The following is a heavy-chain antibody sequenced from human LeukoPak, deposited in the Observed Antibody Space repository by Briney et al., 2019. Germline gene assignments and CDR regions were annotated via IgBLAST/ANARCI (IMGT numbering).Heavy chain of an antibody. CDR2: IYPGDSDT. CDR1: GYSLTSYW. D-gene: IGHD2-21*02. Sequence: GESLKISCKGSGYSLTSYWIGWVRQMPGKGLEWMGIIYPGDSDTRYSPSFQGQVTISADKSISTAYLQWSSLKASDTAMYYCARHPAYCGGDCYFDIWGQGTMVTVSS. J-gene: IGHJ3*02. V-gene: IGHV5-51*01. CDR3: ARHPAYCGGDCYFDI.